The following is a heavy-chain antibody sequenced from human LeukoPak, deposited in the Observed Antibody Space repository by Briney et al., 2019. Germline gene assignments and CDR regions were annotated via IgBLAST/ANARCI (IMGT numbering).Heavy chain of an antibody. Sequence: PGGSLRLSCAASGFTFSSYSMNWVRQAPGKGLEWVSSISSSSSYIYYADSVKGRFTISRDNSKKILYLQMNSLRVEDTALYYCAKERDSSGYFDYWGQGTLVTASS. CDR3: AKERDSSGYFDY. CDR1: GFTFSSYS. J-gene: IGHJ4*02. V-gene: IGHV3-21*04. D-gene: IGHD3-22*01. CDR2: ISSSSSYI.